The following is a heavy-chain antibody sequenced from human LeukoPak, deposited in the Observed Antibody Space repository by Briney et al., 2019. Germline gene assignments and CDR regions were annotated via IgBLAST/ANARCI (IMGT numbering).Heavy chain of an antibody. CDR2: IYYSGST. V-gene: IGHV4-39*01. Sequence: SETLSLTCIVSGGSISSSSYYWGWIRQPPGKGLEWIGSIYYSGSTYYNPSLKSRVTISVDTSKNQFSLKLSSVTAADTAVYYCARHPAPGKAVVPAAMGFDPWGQGTLVTVSS. CDR1: GGSISSSSYY. J-gene: IGHJ5*02. CDR3: ARHPAPGKAVVPAAMGFDP. D-gene: IGHD2-2*01.